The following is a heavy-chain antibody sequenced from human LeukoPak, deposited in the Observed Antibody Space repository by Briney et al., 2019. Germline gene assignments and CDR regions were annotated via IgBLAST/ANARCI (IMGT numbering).Heavy chain of an antibody. Sequence: SETLSLTCTVSRGSISSYYWSWIRQPAGKGLEWIGRIYTSGSTNYNPSLKSRVTMSVDTSKNQFSLKLSSVTAADTAVYYCARDDYGGSPYYYYYMDVWGKGTTVTVSS. D-gene: IGHD4-23*01. J-gene: IGHJ6*03. CDR2: IYTSGST. V-gene: IGHV4-4*07. CDR1: RGSISSYY. CDR3: ARDDYGGSPYYYYYMDV.